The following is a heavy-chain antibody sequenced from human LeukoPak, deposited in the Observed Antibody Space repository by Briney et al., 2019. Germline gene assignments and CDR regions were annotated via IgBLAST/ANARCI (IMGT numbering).Heavy chain of an antibody. Sequence: GGSLRLSGAASGFAFDTYAMVWVRQAPGKGLEWVAFIRYDGTNNDYAGSVKGRFTISSDHSKYPLLPQMNSLRPDDTAVYYCAKRNPARGVFDDWGQGTLVTVSS. V-gene: IGHV3-30*02. J-gene: IGHJ4*02. CDR2: IRYDGTNN. D-gene: IGHD1-14*01. CDR3: AKRNPARGVFDD. CDR1: GFAFDTYA.